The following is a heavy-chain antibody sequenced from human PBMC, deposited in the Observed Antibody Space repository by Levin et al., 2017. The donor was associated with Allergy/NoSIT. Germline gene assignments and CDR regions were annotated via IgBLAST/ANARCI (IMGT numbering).Heavy chain of an antibody. CDR1: GFTFSSYA. D-gene: IGHD3-10*01. Sequence: GESLKISCAASGFTFSSYAMSWVRQAPGKGLEWVSAISGSGGSTYYADSVKGRFTISRDNSKNTLYLQMNSLRAEDTAVYYCAKRMTYVWFRESYPNDAFDIWGQGTMVTVSS. CDR2: ISGSGGST. J-gene: IGHJ3*02. CDR3: AKRMTYVWFRESYPNDAFDI. V-gene: IGHV3-23*01.